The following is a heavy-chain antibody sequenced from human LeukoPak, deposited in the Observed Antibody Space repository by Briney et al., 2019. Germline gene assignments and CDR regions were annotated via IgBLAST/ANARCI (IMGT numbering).Heavy chain of an antibody. CDR3: ARDRWIQLWSDYYYYGMDV. CDR1: GFTFSSYW. CDR2: INSDGSST. J-gene: IGHJ6*02. V-gene: IGHV3-74*01. D-gene: IGHD5-18*01. Sequence: PGGSLILSCAASGFTFSSYWMHWVRQAPGKGLVWVPRINSDGSSTSYADSVKGRFTISRDNAKNTLYLQMNSLRAEDTAVYYCARDRWIQLWSDYYYYGMDVWGQGTTVTVSS.